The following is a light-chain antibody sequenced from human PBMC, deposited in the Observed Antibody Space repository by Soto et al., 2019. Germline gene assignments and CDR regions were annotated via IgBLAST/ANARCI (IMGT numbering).Light chain of an antibody. J-gene: IGKJ4*02. V-gene: IGKV1-39*01. CDR2: GAS. Sequence: DIQMTQSPSSLSASVGDRVTIACRASQSISGFLNWFLQKPGKAPRLLIYGASSLQSGVPSRFSGSGSGTDFTLTITSLQVEDFGTYYCQKSSTTPHTFRGGTKVDIK. CDR1: QSISGF. CDR3: QKSSTTPHT.